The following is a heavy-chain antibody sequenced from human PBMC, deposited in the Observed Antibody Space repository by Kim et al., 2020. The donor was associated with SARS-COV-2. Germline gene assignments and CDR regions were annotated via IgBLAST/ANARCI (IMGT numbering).Heavy chain of an antibody. V-gene: IGHV3-33*01. D-gene: IGHD2-21*02. CDR3: ARDGGAYCGGDCYSRGFDY. CDR2: IWYDGSNK. Sequence: GGSLRLSCAASGFTFSSYGMHWVRQAPGKGLEWVAVIWYDGSNKYYADSVKGRFTISRDNSKNTLYLQMNSLRAEDTAVYYCARDGGAYCGGDCYSRGFDYWGQGTLVTVSS. CDR1: GFTFSSYG. J-gene: IGHJ4*02.